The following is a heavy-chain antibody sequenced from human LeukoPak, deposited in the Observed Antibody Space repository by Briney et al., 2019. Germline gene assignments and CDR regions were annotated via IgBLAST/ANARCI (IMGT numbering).Heavy chain of an antibody. V-gene: IGHV4-34*01. D-gene: IGHD3-3*01. J-gene: IGHJ5*02. CDR3: ARGQRVYDFWSGYLYNWFDP. CDR1: GGSFSGYY. CDR2: INHSGST. Sequence: PSETLSLTCAVYGGSFSGYYWSWIRQPPWKGLEWIGEINHSGSTNYNPSLKSRVTISVDTSKNQFSLKLSSVTAADTAVYYCARGQRVYDFWSGYLYNWFDPWGQGTLVTVSS.